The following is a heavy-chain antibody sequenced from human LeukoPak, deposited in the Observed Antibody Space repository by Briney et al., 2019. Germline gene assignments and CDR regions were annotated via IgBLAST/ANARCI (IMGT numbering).Heavy chain of an antibody. D-gene: IGHD6-19*01. J-gene: IGHJ4*02. CDR1: GYSISSGYY. Sequence: PSETLSLTCAVSGYSISSGYYWGWIRQPPGKGLEWIGSIYHSGSTYYNPSLKSRVTISVDTSKNQFSLKLSSVTAADTAVYYCAREKGQYELQWLVDDFDYWGQGTLVTVSS. V-gene: IGHV4-38-2*02. CDR3: AREKGQYELQWLVDDFDY. CDR2: IYHSGST.